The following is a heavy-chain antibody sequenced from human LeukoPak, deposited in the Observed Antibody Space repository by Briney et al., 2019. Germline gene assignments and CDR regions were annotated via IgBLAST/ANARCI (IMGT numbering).Heavy chain of an antibody. J-gene: IGHJ4*02. D-gene: IGHD1-26*01. CDR1: LDSASRGGYY. CDR2: LYKRGSP. Sequence: PETLSLSCTVSLDSASRGGYYSNWIRHPPGKGLEWIGYLYKRGSPTSHASRKSRVTTSAATPKTQFSLRLTAGTPAATAVYYWARGGVGHGAGIDYWGQGTLVTVSS. V-gene: IGHV4-61*08. CDR3: ARGGVGHGAGIDY.